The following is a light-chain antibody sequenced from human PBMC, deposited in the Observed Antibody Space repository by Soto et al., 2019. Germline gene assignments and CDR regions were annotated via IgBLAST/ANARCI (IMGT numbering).Light chain of an antibody. Sequence: DVVLTQSPLSLPVTLGLPASISCRSSQALVHANGNTYLSWFHQRPGQSPRRLIYEVSYRDSGVPDRFSGSGSGTVFTLTISKVEAEDVGFYYCTQGAQWPRTFGQGTKVEIK. J-gene: IGKJ1*01. CDR1: QALVHANGNTY. V-gene: IGKV2-30*02. CDR3: TQGAQWPRT. CDR2: EVS.